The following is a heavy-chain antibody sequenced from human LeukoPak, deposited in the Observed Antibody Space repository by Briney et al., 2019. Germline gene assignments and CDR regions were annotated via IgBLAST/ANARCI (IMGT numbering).Heavy chain of an antibody. D-gene: IGHD1-26*01. CDR3: AKGQSSVGATIDWFDP. Sequence: GGSLRLSCAASGFTFDDYAMHWVRQAPGKGLEWVSAISWNSGSIGYADSVKGRFTISRDNAKNSLYLQMNSLRAEDTALYYCAKGQSSVGATIDWFDPWGQGTLVTVSS. CDR2: ISWNSGSI. CDR1: GFTFDDYA. V-gene: IGHV3-9*01. J-gene: IGHJ5*02.